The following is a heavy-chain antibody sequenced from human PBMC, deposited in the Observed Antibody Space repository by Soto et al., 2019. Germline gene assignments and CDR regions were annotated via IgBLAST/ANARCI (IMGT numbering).Heavy chain of an antibody. CDR2: INPNSGGT. V-gene: IGHV1-2*02. D-gene: IGHD3-10*01. CDR3: ARDGESETAGGYYYGMDV. CDR1: GYTFTGYY. J-gene: IGHJ6*02. Sequence: SGKVCCKASGYTFTGYYMHWVRQAPGQGLEWMGWINPNSGGTNYAQKCQGRVTMTRDTSISTAYMELSRLRSDDTAVYYCARDGESETAGGYYYGMDVWGQGTTVTVSS.